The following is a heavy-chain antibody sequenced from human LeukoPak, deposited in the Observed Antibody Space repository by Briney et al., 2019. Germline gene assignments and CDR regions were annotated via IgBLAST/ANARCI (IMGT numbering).Heavy chain of an antibody. CDR1: GFTFSDHY. V-gene: IGHV3-72*01. D-gene: IGHD5-18*01. Sequence: QAGGSLRLSCAASGFTFSDHYMDWVRQAPGKGLEWVGRTRNKATSYTTTYAASVKGRFTISRDDSKNSIYLQMNSLKTEDTAVYYCARGGTHTSGYSYLLAWGQGTLVTVSS. J-gene: IGHJ4*02. CDR2: TRNKATSYTT. CDR3: ARGGTHTSGYSYLLA.